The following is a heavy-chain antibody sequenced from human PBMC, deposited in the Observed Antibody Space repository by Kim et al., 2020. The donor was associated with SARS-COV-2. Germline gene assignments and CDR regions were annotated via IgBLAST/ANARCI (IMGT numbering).Heavy chain of an antibody. Sequence: SETLSLTCAVYGGSFSGYYWSWIRQPPGKGLEWIGEINHSGSTNYNPSLKSRVTISVDTSKNQFSLKLSSVTAADTAVYYCARGGIAVPSRTWFDPWGQGTLVTVSS. J-gene: IGHJ5*02. CDR2: INHSGST. CDR3: ARGGIAVPSRTWFDP. CDR1: GGSFSGYY. D-gene: IGHD6-19*01. V-gene: IGHV4-34*01.